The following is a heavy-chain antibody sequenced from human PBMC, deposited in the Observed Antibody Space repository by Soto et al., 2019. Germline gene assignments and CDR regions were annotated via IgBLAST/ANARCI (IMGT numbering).Heavy chain of an antibody. CDR1: GFTFSSYW. CDR2: INSDGSST. Sequence: GGSLRLSCAASGFTFSSYWMHWVRQAPGKGLVWFLCINSDGSSTSYADSVKGRFTISRDNAKNTLYLQMNSLRAEDTAVYYCARPMEYCTNGVCLRPWYFDLWGRGTLVTVSS. CDR3: ARPMEYCTNGVCLRPWYFDL. J-gene: IGHJ2*01. D-gene: IGHD2-8*01. V-gene: IGHV3-74*01.